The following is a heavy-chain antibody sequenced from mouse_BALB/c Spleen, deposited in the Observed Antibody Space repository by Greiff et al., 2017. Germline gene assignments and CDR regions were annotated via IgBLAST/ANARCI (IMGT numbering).Heavy chain of an antibody. V-gene: IGHV1-20*02. CDR2: INPYNGDT. J-gene: IGHJ4*01. CDR1: GYSFTGYF. Sequence: VQLKESGPELVKPGASVKISCKASGYSFTGYFMNWVMQSHGKSLEWIGRINPYNGDTFYNQKFKGKATLTVDKSSSTAHMELRSLASEDSAVYYCARSMITTDAMDYWGQGTSVTVSS. D-gene: IGHD2-4*01. CDR3: ARSMITTDAMDY.